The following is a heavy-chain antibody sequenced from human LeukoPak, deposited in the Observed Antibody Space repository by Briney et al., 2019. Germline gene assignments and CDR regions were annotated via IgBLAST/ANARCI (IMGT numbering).Heavy chain of an antibody. V-gene: IGHV4-39*07. Sequence: SETLSLTCTVSGGPISSGDYYWGWIRQPPGVGPEWIGGINYRGTTYYNPSLQSRVAISVDTSKNQFSLQLTSVTATDTAVYYCARVSRDSGNYYTFLDYWGQGTLVTVSS. CDR3: ARVSRDSGNYYTFLDY. D-gene: IGHD1-26*01. J-gene: IGHJ4*02. CDR1: GGPISSGDYY. CDR2: INYRGTT.